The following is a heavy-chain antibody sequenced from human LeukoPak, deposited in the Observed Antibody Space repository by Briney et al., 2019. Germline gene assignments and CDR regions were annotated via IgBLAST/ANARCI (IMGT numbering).Heavy chain of an antibody. Sequence: GASVKVSCKASGYTFTSYYIHWVRQAPGQGLEWVGWINPKNGGSNYAQKFQGRVTMTRDRSISTAYMELNRLTSDDTAVYYCARASFWESPINWFAPWGQGTLVTVSS. J-gene: IGHJ5*02. V-gene: IGHV1-2*02. D-gene: IGHD3-16*01. CDR3: ARASFWESPINWFAP. CDR1: GYTFTSYY. CDR2: INPKNGGS.